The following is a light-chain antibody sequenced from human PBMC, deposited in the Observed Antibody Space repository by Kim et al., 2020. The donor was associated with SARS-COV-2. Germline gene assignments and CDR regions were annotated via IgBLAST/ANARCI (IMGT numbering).Light chain of an antibody. CDR3: QQYSDWPLT. J-gene: IGKJ1*01. V-gene: IGKV3D-15*01. CDR2: GIS. Sequence: SPGGSATLACRARLTVRGHFLAWYQQKPGQTPRLLIYGISSRATGIPAMFSDSGSGTEFTLTISTLQSEDFAVYYCQQYSDWPLTFGQGTKVEIK. CDR1: LTVRGH.